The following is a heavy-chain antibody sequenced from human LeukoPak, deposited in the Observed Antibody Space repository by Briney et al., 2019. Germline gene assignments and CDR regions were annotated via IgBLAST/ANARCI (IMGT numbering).Heavy chain of an antibody. V-gene: IGHV1-69*04. CDR3: ATANDGGGYQWGDFFDF. Sequence: SVKVSCKASGGTSNSHAISWVRQAPGQGLEWMGRIIPNLGTTNRAQNFQDRVTLTADKSTNTAYMELTSLTSDDTAVYYCATANDGGGYQWGDFFDFWGQGTLVTVSS. CDR2: IIPNLGTT. D-gene: IGHD3-22*01. CDR1: GGTSNSHA. J-gene: IGHJ4*02.